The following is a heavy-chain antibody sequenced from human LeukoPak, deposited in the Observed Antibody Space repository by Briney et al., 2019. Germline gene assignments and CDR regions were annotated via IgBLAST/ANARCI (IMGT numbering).Heavy chain of an antibody. Sequence: AAVKVSCKASGYTFTGYYIHWLRQAPGQGLEWMGWINPHSDDRNYAQRFLGRETMTRDTYISTVYMELSGLTSDDTAVYYCARDGPCSSTSCQNFDSWGQGALVTVSS. CDR3: ARDGPCSSTSCQNFDS. V-gene: IGHV1-2*02. CDR2: INPHSDDR. CDR1: GYTFTGYY. J-gene: IGHJ4*02. D-gene: IGHD2-2*01.